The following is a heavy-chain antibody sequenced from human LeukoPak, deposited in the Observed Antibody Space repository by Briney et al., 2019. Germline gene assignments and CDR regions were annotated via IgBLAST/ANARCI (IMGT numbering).Heavy chain of an antibody. CDR3: AKVARWELDY. V-gene: IGHV3-30*02. Sequence: PGRSLRLSCAASGFTFSSYGMHWVRQAPGKGLEWVAFIRYDGSNKYYADSVKGRFTISRDNSKNTLYLQMNSLRAEDTAVYYCAKVARWELDYWGQGTLVTVSS. D-gene: IGHD1-26*01. J-gene: IGHJ4*02. CDR2: IRYDGSNK. CDR1: GFTFSSYG.